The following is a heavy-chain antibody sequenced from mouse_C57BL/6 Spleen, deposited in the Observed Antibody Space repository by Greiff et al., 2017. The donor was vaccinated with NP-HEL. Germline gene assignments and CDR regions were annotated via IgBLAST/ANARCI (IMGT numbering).Heavy chain of an antibody. V-gene: IGHV5-15*01. CDR3: ARRGISYAMDY. Sequence: EVQGVESGGGLVQPGGSLKLSCAASGFTFSDYGMAWVRQAPRKGPEWVAFISNLAYSIYYADTVTGRFTIPRENAKNTLYLEMSSLRSEDTAIYYCARRGISYAMDYWGKGTSVTVSS. CDR1: GFTFSDYG. J-gene: IGHJ4*01. CDR2: ISNLAYSI.